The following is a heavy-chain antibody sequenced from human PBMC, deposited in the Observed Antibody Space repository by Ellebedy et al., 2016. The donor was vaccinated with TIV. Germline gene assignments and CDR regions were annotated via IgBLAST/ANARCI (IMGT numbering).Heavy chain of an antibody. V-gene: IGHV4-59*12. J-gene: IGHJ5*02. Sequence: SETLSLTCTVSGGSISSYYWSWIRQPPGKGLEWIGYIYYSGSTNYNPSLKSRVTISVDTSKKQFSLKLSSVTAADTAVYYCARGSHSGSYWGPTYNWFDPWGQGTLVTVSA. CDR3: ARGSHSGSYWGPTYNWFDP. CDR2: IYYSGST. CDR1: GGSISSYY. D-gene: IGHD1-26*01.